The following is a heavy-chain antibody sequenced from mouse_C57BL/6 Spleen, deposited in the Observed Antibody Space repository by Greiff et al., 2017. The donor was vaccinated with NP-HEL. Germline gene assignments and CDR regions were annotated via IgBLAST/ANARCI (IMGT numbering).Heavy chain of an antibody. CDR2: ISDGGSYT. J-gene: IGHJ2*01. CDR1: GFTFSSYA. CDR3: ARDNDYDDGLYYFDY. Sequence: EVQVVESGGGLVKPGGSLKLSCAASGFTFSSYAMSWVRQTPEKRLEWVATISDGGSYTYYPDNVKGRFTISRDNAKNNLYLQMSHLKSEDTAMYYCARDNDYDDGLYYFDYWGQGTTLTVSS. D-gene: IGHD2-4*01. V-gene: IGHV5-4*01.